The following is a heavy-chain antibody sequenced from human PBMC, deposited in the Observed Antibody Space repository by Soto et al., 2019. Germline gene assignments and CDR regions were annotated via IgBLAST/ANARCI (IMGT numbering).Heavy chain of an antibody. Sequence: PGGSLRLSCAASGFVFSSYAMSWVRQAPGKGLEWVSGISGSGGSTYYADSVKGRFTISRDTSRNTLYLQMNSLRAEDTAVYYCAKTPHHTPMARGWFDLWGQGTLVTVSS. J-gene: IGHJ5*02. V-gene: IGHV3-23*01. CDR3: AKTPHHTPMARGWFDL. CDR1: GFVFSSYA. D-gene: IGHD5-18*01. CDR2: ISGSGGST.